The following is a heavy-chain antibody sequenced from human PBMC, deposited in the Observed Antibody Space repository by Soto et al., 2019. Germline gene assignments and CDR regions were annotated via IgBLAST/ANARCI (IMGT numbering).Heavy chain of an antibody. D-gene: IGHD3-22*01. J-gene: IGHJ4*02. CDR2: IWCDGSDQ. V-gene: IGHV3-33*01. CDR1: GFVFSDFG. CDR3: ARDGAEHYYDRVGVAL. Sequence: QVQLVESGGGVIQPGKSLRLSCTASGFVFSDFGMHWVRRAPGKGLEWGALIWCDGSDQHYKDSVKGRVIISIDKSKNTLYLEMSNMSVDDTAVYYCARDGAEHYYDRVGVALWGQGTGVTVSS.